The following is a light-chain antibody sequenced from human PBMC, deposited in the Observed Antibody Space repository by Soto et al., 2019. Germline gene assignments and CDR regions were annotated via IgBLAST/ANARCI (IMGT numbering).Light chain of an antibody. Sequence: QPVLTQPASVSGSPGQSITISCTGTSSDVGGYNYVSWYQQHPGKAPKLMIYDVSNRPSGVSNRFSGSKSGNTASLTISGXXXXXEADYYCSSYTSSSTYVFGTGTKVTVL. CDR1: SSDVGGYNY. J-gene: IGLJ1*01. CDR3: SSYTSSSTYV. CDR2: DVS. V-gene: IGLV2-14*01.